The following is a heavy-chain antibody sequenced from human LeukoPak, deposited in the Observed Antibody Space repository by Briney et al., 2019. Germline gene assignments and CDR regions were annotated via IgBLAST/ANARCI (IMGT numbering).Heavy chain of an antibody. Sequence: GGSLRLSCVVSDFTFSFYWMTWVRQAPGKGLEWVANILPDGSQKYYVDSVKGRSTISRDNPKNSLYLQINSLRVDDTAVYYCARGDNSGWRNVYYFDYWGQGTLVTVSS. V-gene: IGHV3-7*01. CDR3: ARGDNSGWRNVYYFDY. D-gene: IGHD6-19*01. CDR2: ILPDGSQK. CDR1: DFTFSFYW. J-gene: IGHJ4*02.